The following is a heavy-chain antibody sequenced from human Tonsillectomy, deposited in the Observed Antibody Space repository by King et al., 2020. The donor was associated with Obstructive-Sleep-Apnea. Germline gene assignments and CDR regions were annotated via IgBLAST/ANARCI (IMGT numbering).Heavy chain of an antibody. V-gene: IGHV4-34*01. J-gene: IGHJ4*02. CDR3: AREDDYDED. CDR1: GGSFSDYY. D-gene: IGHD4-17*01. CDR2: FNHSGST. Sequence: VQIQQWGAGLLKPSETLSLTCAVYGGSFSDYYWSWIRQPPGKGLEWIGEFNHSGSTNYNPSLKSRVTISIDTSKNYVSLKLNSVTAADTAVYYCAREDDYDEDWGQGILVTVSS.